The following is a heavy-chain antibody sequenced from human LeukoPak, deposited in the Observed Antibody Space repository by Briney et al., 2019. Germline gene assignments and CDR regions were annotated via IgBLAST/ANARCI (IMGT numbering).Heavy chain of an antibody. CDR1: GFTFSSYA. Sequence: GSLRLSCAASGFTFSSYAMSWVRQAPGKGLEWVSAISGSGGSTYYADSVKGRFTISRDNSKNTLYLQMNSLRAEDTAVYYCAKGGLYYYDSSGYSTFGLIWGQGTLVTVSS. CDR3: AKGGLYYYDSSGYSTFGLI. V-gene: IGHV3-23*01. CDR2: ISGSGGST. J-gene: IGHJ4*02. D-gene: IGHD3-22*01.